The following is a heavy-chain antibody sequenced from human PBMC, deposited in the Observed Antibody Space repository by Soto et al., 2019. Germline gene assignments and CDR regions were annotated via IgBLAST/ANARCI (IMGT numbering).Heavy chain of an antibody. J-gene: IGHJ3*02. CDR3: AAEGAGRAPINI. CDR1: GVSISDYF. CDR2: IHDTGST. D-gene: IGHD2-21*01. V-gene: IGHV4-59*01. Sequence: SETLSLTCTVSGVSISDYFWVWMRQPPGKGLEWIGYIHDTGSTKYNPSLKSRVTIAVDTPKNQVSLKLDSVTAADTAMYYCAAEGAGRAPINIWGPGTMVTVPS.